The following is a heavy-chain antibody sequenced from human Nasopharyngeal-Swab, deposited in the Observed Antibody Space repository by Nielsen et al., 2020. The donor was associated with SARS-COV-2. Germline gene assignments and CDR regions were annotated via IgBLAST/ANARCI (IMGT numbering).Heavy chain of an antibody. Sequence: RQAPGKGLEWIGEINHSGSTNYNPSLKSRVTISVDTSKNQFSLKLSSVTAADTAVYYCARTGYSSSWYGGRWWFDPWGQGTLVTV. CDR3: ARTGYSSSWYGGRWWFDP. CDR2: INHSGST. V-gene: IGHV4-34*01. D-gene: IGHD6-13*01. J-gene: IGHJ5*02.